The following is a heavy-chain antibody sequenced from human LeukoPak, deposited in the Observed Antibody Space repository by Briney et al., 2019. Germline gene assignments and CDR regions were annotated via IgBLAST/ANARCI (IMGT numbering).Heavy chain of an antibody. D-gene: IGHD2-15*01. CDR1: GGSISSINW. CDR2: IYHSGST. Sequence: SETLSLTCAVSGGSISSINWWSWVRQPPGKGLEWIGEIYHSGSTNYNPSLKSRVTISVDKSKNQFSLKLSSVTAADTAVYYCARGSPGYCSGGSCPDTGFDYWGQGTLVTVSP. V-gene: IGHV4-4*02. CDR3: ARGSPGYCSGGSCPDTGFDY. J-gene: IGHJ4*02.